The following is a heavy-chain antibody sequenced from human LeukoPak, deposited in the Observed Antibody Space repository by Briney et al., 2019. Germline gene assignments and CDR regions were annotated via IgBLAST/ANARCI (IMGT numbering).Heavy chain of an antibody. J-gene: IGHJ4*02. V-gene: IGHV4-59*01. CDR1: GGSIGSYY. CDR3: AKYGGYYFDY. D-gene: IGHD4-23*01. Sequence: SETLSLTCTVSGGSIGSYYWSWIRQPPGKGLEWIGYIHYSGSTNYNPSLKSRVTISVNTSKNQFSLKLSSVTAADTAVYYCAKYGGYYFDYWGQGTLVTVSS. CDR2: IHYSGST.